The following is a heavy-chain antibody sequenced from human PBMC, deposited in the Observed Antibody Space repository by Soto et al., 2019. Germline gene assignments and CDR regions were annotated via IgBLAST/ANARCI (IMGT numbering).Heavy chain of an antibody. V-gene: IGHV6-1*01. Sequence: SQTLSLTCAISGDSVSSNSAAWNWIRQSPSRGLEWLGRTYYRSKWYNDYAVSVKSRITINPDTSKNQFSLQLNSVTPEDPAVDSFAREQGIGSGSYYNFSSPGMDFWGQGTPV. D-gene: IGHD3-10*01. J-gene: IGHJ6*02. CDR1: GDSVSSNSAA. CDR3: AREQGIGSGSYYNFSSPGMDF. CDR2: TYYRSKWYN.